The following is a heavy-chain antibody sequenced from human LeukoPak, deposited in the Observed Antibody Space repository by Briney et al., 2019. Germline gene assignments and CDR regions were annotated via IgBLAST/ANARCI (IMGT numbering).Heavy chain of an antibody. Sequence: GGSLRLSCSASGFTFSSYAMHWVRQAPGKGLECVSAISSNGGSTYYADSVKGRFPISRDNSKHTLYLQMSSLRAEDTALYYCVKGHYYYDSSGYSDNWGQGTLVTVSS. CDR2: ISSNGGST. D-gene: IGHD3-22*01. V-gene: IGHV3-64D*09. CDR3: VKGHYYYDSSGYSDN. J-gene: IGHJ4*02. CDR1: GFTFSSYA.